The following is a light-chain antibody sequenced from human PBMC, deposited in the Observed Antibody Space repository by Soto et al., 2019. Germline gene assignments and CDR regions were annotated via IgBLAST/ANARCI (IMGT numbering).Light chain of an antibody. J-gene: IGKJ2*01. V-gene: IGKV3-20*01. Sequence: EIVLTQSPGTLSLSPGERATLSCMASQTLTTRFLAWYQQKPGQAPRLLIYGASSMATGIPDRFSGSGSGTEYTLTISRLEPEDFAVYSCQQYADLPYTFGQGTTLEIK. CDR3: QQYADLPYT. CDR1: QTLTTRF. CDR2: GAS.